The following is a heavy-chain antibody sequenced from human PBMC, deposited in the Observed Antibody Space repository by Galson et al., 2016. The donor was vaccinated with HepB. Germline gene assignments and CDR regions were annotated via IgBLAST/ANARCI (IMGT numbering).Heavy chain of an antibody. CDR3: VRLGTAAAVANRRGSVY. V-gene: IGHV4-39*01. D-gene: IGHD6-13*01. CDR1: GDSIRNVGRH. CDR2: IHSSGTS. Sequence: SETLSLTCTVSGDSIRNVGRHWGWFRQSPGKGLEYIGSIHSSGTSYYNPSLTSRITVSADTSRNQFFLSLTSVTAADTAIDYCVRLGTAAAVANRRGSVYWSQGTRVTVSS. J-gene: IGHJ4*02.